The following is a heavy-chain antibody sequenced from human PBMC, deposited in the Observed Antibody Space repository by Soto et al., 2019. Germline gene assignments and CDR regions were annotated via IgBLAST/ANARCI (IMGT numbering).Heavy chain of an antibody. CDR2: IYSGGST. D-gene: IGHD4-17*01. J-gene: IGHJ4*02. Sequence: EVQLVESGGGLVQPGGSLRLSCAASGFTVSSNYMSWVRQAPGKGLEWVSVIYSGGSTYYADSVKGRFTISRHNSKNTLYLLMNSLRAEDTAGYYGARDFRPPYGVRYFDYWGQGTLVTVSS. V-gene: IGHV3-53*04. CDR3: ARDFRPPYGVRYFDY. CDR1: GFTVSSNY.